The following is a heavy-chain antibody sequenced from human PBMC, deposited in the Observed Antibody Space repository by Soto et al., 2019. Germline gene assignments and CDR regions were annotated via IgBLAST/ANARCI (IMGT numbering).Heavy chain of an antibody. J-gene: IGHJ4*02. CDR2: IWNDGNKK. D-gene: IGHD2-2*03. V-gene: IGHV3-33*01. CDR3: ARDTWIASSITSLDY. Sequence: GGSVRLSCAAFGFTFSTHGMHWVLQAPCKGLEWVALIWNDGNKKDYADSVKGRFTISRDNSKNILYLQMDSLRVEDTAVYFCARDTWIASSITSLDYWGQGNLVTVSS. CDR1: GFTFSTHG.